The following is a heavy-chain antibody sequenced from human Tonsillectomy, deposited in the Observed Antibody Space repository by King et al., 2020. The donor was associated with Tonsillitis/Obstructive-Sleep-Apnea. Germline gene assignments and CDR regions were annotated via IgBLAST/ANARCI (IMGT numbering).Heavy chain of an antibody. CDR1: GFTFSSYS. J-gene: IGHJ5*02. Sequence: VQLVESGGGLVKPGGSLRLSCAASGFTFSSYSMNWVRQAPGKGLEWVSSISSSSSYIYYADSVKGRFTISRDNAKNSLYLQMNSLRAEDTAVYYCARDDRGSLDVAASNDWFDPWGQGTLVTVSS. CDR2: ISSSSSYI. CDR3: ARDDRGSLDVAASNDWFDP. V-gene: IGHV3-21*01. D-gene: IGHD2-15*01.